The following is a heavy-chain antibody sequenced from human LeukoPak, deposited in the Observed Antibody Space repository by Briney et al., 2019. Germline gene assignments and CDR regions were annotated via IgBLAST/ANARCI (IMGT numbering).Heavy chain of an antibody. Sequence: GGSLRLSCAVSGFTFVSHAMNWVRQAPGKGVEWISFINRYGTIVYYADSVKGRFATSRDNAKNSLYLQINNVGADDTAVYYCARDQDWAFDYWGQGTLVTVSS. J-gene: IGHJ4*02. CDR2: INRYGTIV. D-gene: IGHD3/OR15-3a*01. CDR1: GFTFVSHA. CDR3: ARDQDWAFDY. V-gene: IGHV3-48*03.